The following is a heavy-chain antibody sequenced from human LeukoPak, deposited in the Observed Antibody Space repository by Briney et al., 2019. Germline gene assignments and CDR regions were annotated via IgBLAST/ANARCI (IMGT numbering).Heavy chain of an antibody. V-gene: IGHV4-39*01. CDR1: GGSISSSNYY. Sequence: SETLSLTCTVSGGSISSSNYYWGWIRQPPGKGLEWIGSIYYSGSTYYNPSLKSRVTISVDTSKNQFSLKLSSVTAADTAVYYCARRDSSGTFDYWGQGTLVTVSS. CDR3: ARRDSSGTFDY. D-gene: IGHD3-22*01. J-gene: IGHJ4*02. CDR2: IYYSGST.